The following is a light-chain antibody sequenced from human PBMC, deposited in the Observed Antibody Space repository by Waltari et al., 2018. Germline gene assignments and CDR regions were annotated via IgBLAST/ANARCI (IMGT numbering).Light chain of an antibody. CDR3: QQSYNTPPT. J-gene: IGKJ2*01. CDR1: QSISNY. Sequence: DIQMTQSPSSLSASVGDRVTITCRASQSISNYLNWYQQKPGKAPKLLIYRSSGLQSGVPSRFSGGGSGTDFTLTISSLQPEDFATYYCQQSYNTPPTFGQGTRLEIK. V-gene: IGKV1-39*01. CDR2: RSS.